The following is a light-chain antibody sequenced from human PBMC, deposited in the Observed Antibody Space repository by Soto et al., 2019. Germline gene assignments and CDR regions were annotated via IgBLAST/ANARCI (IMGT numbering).Light chain of an antibody. CDR3: QLSDSSLT. CDR1: QNIYSNY. Sequence: IVVTQSPGSLSLSPGEGASLSCRTSQNIYSNYLAWYQHKPGRSPRLLIYHSSTRAAGTPDRFSGSGSGTDFALTISRLEPEDFATYYCQLSDSSLTFGQGTRLEI. J-gene: IGKJ5*01. V-gene: IGKV3D-20*02. CDR2: HSS.